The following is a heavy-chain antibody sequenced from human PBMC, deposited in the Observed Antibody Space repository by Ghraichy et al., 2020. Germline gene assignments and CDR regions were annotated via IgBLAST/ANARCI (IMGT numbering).Heavy chain of an antibody. D-gene: IGHD2-2*01. CDR3: ARGGYPPAGPAAPGSWFDP. CDR1: GGSFSGYF. V-gene: IGHV4-34*01. J-gene: IGHJ5*02. Sequence: SQTLSLTCAVYGGSFSGYFWSWIRQPPGKGLEWIGEINHSGSTNYNPSLKSRVTISVDTSKNQFSLKLSSVTAADTAVYYCARGGYPPAGPAAPGSWFDPWGQGTLVTVSS. CDR2: INHSGST.